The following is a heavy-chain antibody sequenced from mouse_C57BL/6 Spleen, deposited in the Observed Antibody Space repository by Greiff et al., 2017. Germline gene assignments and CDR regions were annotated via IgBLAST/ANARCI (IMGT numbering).Heavy chain of an antibody. Sequence: VQLQESGAELVRPGASVTLSCKASGYTFTDYEMHWVKQTPVHGLEWIGAIDPESGGTAYNQKFKGKAILTADKSSSTAYMELRSLTSEDSAFYYCTRRGGSCTYWYFDVWGTGTTVTVSS. D-gene: IGHD1-1*01. CDR1: GYTFTDYE. V-gene: IGHV1-15*01. J-gene: IGHJ1*03. CDR3: TRRGGSCTYWYFDV. CDR2: IDPESGGT.